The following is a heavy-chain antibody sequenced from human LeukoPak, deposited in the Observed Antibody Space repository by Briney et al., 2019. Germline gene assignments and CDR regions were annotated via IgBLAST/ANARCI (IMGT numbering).Heavy chain of an antibody. CDR2: IKPDGSEK. D-gene: IGHD5-24*01. Sequence: GGSLRLSCEASGFTFSNYWMTWVRQAPGKGLEWVAIIKPDGSEKYYVDSVKGRFTISRDNAENSLFLQMNGLRPEDTAVFYCARGQYTDGLSYWGQGTLVTVSS. J-gene: IGHJ4*02. V-gene: IGHV3-7*03. CDR1: GFTFSNYW. CDR3: ARGQYTDGLSY.